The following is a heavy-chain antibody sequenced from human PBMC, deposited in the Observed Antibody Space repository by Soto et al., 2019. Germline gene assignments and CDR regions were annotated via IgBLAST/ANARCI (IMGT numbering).Heavy chain of an antibody. Sequence: EVQLSQSGGGFVQPGGSLRLSCAASGFTFSSYTMSWDRQVPGKGLEWVSGIGGSGDSRYYADSVKGRFTISRDNSKNTLYLQMNSLRPEDTAVSYCSKSTVQVWFEYFDYWAQGSQVTFSS. CDR2: IGGSGDSR. J-gene: IGHJ4*02. D-gene: IGHD3-10*01. CDR1: GFTFSSYT. CDR3: SKSTVQVWFEYFDY. V-gene: IGHV3-23*01.